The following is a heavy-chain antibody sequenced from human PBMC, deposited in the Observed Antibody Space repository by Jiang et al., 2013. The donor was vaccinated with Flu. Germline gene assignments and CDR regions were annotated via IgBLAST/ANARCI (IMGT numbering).Heavy chain of an antibody. J-gene: IGHJ3*02. CDR1: GYTFISYF. CDR2: INPSGGST. V-gene: IGHV1-46*01. Sequence: GAEVKKPGASVKVSCKASGYTFISYFMHWVRQAPGQGLEWMGIINPSGGSTSYAQKFQGRVTMTRDTSTSTVYMELSQPEISRTRPCITCARDTADLYYDILTGGAFDIWGQGT. CDR3: ARDTADLYYDILTGGAFDI. D-gene: IGHD3-9*01.